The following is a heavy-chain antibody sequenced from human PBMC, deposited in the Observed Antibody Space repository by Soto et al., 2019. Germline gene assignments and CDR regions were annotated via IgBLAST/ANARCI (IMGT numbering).Heavy chain of an antibody. CDR3: ARDKVKYSSSWPDAFDI. V-gene: IGHV1-69*06. CDR1: GGTFSSYA. CDR2: IIPIFGTA. Sequence: GASVKVSCKASGGTFSSYAISWVRQAPGQGLEWMGGIIPIFGTANYAQKFQGRVTITADKSTSTAYMELSSLRSEDTAVYYCARDKVKYSSSWPDAFDIWGQGTMVTVSS. D-gene: IGHD6-13*01. J-gene: IGHJ3*02.